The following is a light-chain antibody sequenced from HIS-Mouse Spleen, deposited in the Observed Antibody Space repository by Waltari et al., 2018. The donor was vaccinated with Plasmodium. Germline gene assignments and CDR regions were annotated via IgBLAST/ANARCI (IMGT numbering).Light chain of an antibody. CDR3: QQRSNWPRVLT. J-gene: IGKJ4*01. CDR2: ESS. V-gene: IGKV3-11*01. Sequence: ELVLTQSPATLSLSPRERATLSCRASQRGRSHLAWYQQKPGQAPGLLIYESSNRATGIPARFSGSGSGTDFTLTISSLEPEDFAVYYCQQRSNWPRVLTFGGGTKVEIK. CDR1: QRGRSH.